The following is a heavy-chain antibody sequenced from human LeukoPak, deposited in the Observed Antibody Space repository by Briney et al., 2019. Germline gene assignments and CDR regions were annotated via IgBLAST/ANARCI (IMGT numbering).Heavy chain of an antibody. V-gene: IGHV1-18*01. J-gene: IGHJ4*02. CDR1: GYSFTSFG. CDR3: ARDQVVGATAGTFDY. CDR2: ISAYNGHT. Sequence: ASVKVSCKASGYSFTSFGISWVRQAPGQGLGWMGWISAYNGHTKSAEKLQGRVTMTTDTSTNTAYMELTSLRSDDTAVYYCARDQVVGATAGTFDYWGQGTLVTVSS. D-gene: IGHD1-26*01.